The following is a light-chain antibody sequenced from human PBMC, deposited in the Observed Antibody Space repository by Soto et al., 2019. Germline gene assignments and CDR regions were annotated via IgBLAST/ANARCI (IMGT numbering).Light chain of an antibody. V-gene: IGKV3-11*01. J-gene: IGKJ5*01. CDR3: QQRHMWPST. Sequence: EVVLTQSPVTLSLSPGERATLSCRASQSFRGLLAWYQQKPGQAPRLIIYDAYNRATGIPPRFSGSGSGTEFTLTISSLEPEDSAVYYCQQRHMWPSTFGQGTRLEIK. CDR1: QSFRGL. CDR2: DAY.